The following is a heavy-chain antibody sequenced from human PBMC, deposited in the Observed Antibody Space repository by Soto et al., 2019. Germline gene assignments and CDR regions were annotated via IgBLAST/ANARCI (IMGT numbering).Heavy chain of an antibody. V-gene: IGHV3-23*01. Sequence: GESLKISCVASGFTFSSYAMSRVRQAPGKGLEWVSAISGSGGSTYYADSVKGRFTISRDNSKNTLYLQMNSLRAEDTAVYYCAKDPGSYYDSGGYSDWYFQHWGQGTLVTVSS. D-gene: IGHD3-22*01. CDR1: GFTFSSYA. J-gene: IGHJ1*01. CDR2: ISGSGGST. CDR3: AKDPGSYYDSGGYSDWYFQH.